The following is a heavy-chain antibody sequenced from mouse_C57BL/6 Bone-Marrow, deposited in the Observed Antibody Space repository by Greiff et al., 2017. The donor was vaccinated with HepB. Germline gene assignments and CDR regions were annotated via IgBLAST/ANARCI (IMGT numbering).Heavy chain of an antibody. J-gene: IGHJ3*01. CDR3: ARGGDSNSWFAY. V-gene: IGHV1-26*01. Sequence: EVQLQQSGPELVKPGASVKISCKASGYTFTDYYMNWVKQSHGKSLEWIGDINPNNGGTSYNQKFKGKATLTVDKSSSTAYMELRSLTSEDSAVYYCARGGDSNSWFAYWGQGTLVTVPA. CDR1: GYTFTDYY. CDR2: INPNNGGT. D-gene: IGHD2-5*01.